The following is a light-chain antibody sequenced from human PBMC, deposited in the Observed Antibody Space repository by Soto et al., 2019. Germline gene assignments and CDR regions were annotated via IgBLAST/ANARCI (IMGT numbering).Light chain of an antibody. J-gene: IGKJ1*01. CDR3: QNFVSAPQT. Sequence: DIQMTQSPSSLSASVGDRVTITCRASQGIRHYLAWYQQKPGKVPKLLIYEASNLQSGVPSRFRGGGSGTEFSLTISSLQPEDVATYYCQNFVSAPQTVAQGTKVDSK. CDR1: QGIRHY. V-gene: IGKV1-27*01. CDR2: EAS.